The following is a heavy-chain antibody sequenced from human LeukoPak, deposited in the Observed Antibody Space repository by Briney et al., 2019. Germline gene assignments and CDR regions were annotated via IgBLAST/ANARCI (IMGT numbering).Heavy chain of an antibody. V-gene: IGHV4-30-4*03. Sequence: PSETLSLTRTVSGGSISSGDYYWSWIRQPPGKGLEWIGYIYYSGSTYYNPSLKSRVTISVDTSKNQFSLKLSSVTAADTAVYYCSYQAPGYYDSSGYYYVDYWGQGTLVTVSS. D-gene: IGHD3-22*01. CDR2: IYYSGST. J-gene: IGHJ4*02. CDR3: SYQAPGYYDSSGYYYVDY. CDR1: GGSISSGDYY.